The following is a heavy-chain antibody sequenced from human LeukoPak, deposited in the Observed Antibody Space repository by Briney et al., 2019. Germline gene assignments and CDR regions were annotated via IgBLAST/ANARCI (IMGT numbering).Heavy chain of an antibody. CDR1: GGSISSGSYS. V-gene: IGHV4-61*02. Sequence: SETLSLTCTVSGGSISSGSYSWSWIRQPAGKGLEWIGRFYTSGSTNYNPSLKSRVTISVDTSKNQFSLKLSSVTAADTAVYYCARSDSSGYPFDYWGQGTLVTVSS. J-gene: IGHJ4*02. CDR3: ARSDSSGYPFDY. D-gene: IGHD3-22*01. CDR2: FYTSGST.